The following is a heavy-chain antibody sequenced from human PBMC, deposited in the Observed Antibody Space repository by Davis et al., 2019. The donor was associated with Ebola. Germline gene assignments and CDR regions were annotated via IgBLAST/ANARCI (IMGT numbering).Heavy chain of an antibody. Sequence: PAGSLRLSCSPSGFTFNRYAMTWARQAPGKGLEWVSSITSNGYIYYADSVKGRFTISRDNAKNTLYLQMNSLRAEDTAVYYCARVLAARPWYFDLWGRGTLVTVSS. CDR1: GFTFNRYA. J-gene: IGHJ2*01. CDR3: ARVLAARPWYFDL. CDR2: ITSNGYI. V-gene: IGHV3-21*01. D-gene: IGHD6-6*01.